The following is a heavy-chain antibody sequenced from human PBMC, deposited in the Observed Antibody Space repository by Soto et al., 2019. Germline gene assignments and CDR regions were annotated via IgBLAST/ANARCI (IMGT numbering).Heavy chain of an antibody. J-gene: IGHJ4*02. D-gene: IGHD3-10*01. CDR2: IWYDGSNK. CDR3: ARDRGFGEPLNYFDY. CDR1: GFTFSSYG. V-gene: IGHV3-33*01. Sequence: QVQLVESGGGVVQPGRSLRLSCAASGFTFSSYGMHWVRQAPGKGLEWVAVIWYDGSNKYYADSVKGRFTSSRDNSKNTLYLQMNSLRAEDTAVYYCARDRGFGEPLNYFDYWGQGTLVTVSS.